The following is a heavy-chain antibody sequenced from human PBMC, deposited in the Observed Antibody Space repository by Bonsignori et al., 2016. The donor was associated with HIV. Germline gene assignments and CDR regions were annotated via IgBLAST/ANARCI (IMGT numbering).Heavy chain of an antibody. CDR2: IYYSGST. V-gene: IGHV4-59*01. CDR3: ARVSQLGKFDY. J-gene: IGHJ4*02. Sequence: SETLSLTCTVSGGSISSYYWSWIRQPPGKGLEWIGYIYYSGSTNYNPSLKSRVTISVDTSKNQFSLKLSSVTAADTAVYYCARVSQLGKFDYWGQGTLVTVSS. D-gene: IGHD7-27*01. CDR1: GGSISSYY.